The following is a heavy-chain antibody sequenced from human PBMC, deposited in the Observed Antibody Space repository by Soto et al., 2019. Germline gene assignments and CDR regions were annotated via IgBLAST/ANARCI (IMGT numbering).Heavy chain of an antibody. CDR2: INPDSGAT. J-gene: IGHJ4*02. D-gene: IGHD2-8*02. CDR3: ARGDYGTGGYPFPYFDY. CDR1: GYSVTGYY. Sequence: HEHLVQSGAEVKRPGASLKVSCKASGYSVTGYYIHWVRQAPGQGLEWMGWINPDSGATNYAQNFQGRVTLNSDTSISTAYMDLTSLTSDDTAVYYCARGDYGTGGYPFPYFDYWGQGTLVIISS. V-gene: IGHV1-2*02.